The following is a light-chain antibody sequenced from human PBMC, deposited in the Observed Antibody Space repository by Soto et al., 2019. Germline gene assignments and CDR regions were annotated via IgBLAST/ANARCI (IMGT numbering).Light chain of an antibody. CDR1: KLGDKY. Sequence: SYELTQPTSVSVSPGQTASITCSGDKLGDKYACWYQQKPGQSPVLVIYQDSKRPSGIPERFSGSNSGNTATLTISGTQAMDEADYYCQAWDSSTVGVFGGGTKLTVL. CDR3: QAWDSSTVGV. J-gene: IGLJ2*01. CDR2: QDS. V-gene: IGLV3-1*01.